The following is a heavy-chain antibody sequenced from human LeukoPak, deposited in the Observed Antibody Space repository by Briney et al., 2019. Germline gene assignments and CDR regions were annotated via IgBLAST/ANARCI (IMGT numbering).Heavy chain of an antibody. CDR3: ARGLATHFYYYGMDV. CDR1: GGSFSGYY. V-gene: IGHV4-34*01. Sequence: SETLSLTCAVYGGSFSGYYWSWIRQPPGKGLEWIGEINHRGSTNYNPSLKSRVTISVDTSKNQFSLKLSSVTAADTAVYYCARGLATHFYYYGMDVWGQGTTVTVSS. J-gene: IGHJ6*02. CDR2: INHRGST. D-gene: IGHD3-3*02.